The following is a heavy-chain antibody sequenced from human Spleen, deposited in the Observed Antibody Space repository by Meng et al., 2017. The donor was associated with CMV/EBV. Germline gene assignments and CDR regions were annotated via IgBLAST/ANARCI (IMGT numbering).Heavy chain of an antibody. D-gene: IGHD4-23*01. CDR2: IYSGSST. CDR3: ARDQNGGNSGWFDP. CDR1: GFTVSSNY. V-gene: IGHV3-53*01. Sequence: GGSLRLSCAASGFTVSSNYMSWVRQAPGKGLEWVSVIYSGSSTYYADSVKGRFTISRDNSKNTLYLKMNSLRAEDTAVYYCARDQNGGNSGWFDPWGQGTLVTVSS. J-gene: IGHJ5*02.